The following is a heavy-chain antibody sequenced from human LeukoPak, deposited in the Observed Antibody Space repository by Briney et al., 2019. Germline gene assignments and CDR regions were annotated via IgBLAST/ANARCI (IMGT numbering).Heavy chain of an antibody. D-gene: IGHD1-26*01. CDR2: ISWNSGSL. CDR3: AKGTGRYWTFLDY. J-gene: IGHJ4*02. V-gene: IGHV3-9*01. CDR1: EFPFDDYA. Sequence: PGGSLRLSCAASEFPFDDYAMHWVRQAPGKGLEWVSGISWNSGSLDYVGSVKGRFTISRDNAKNSLYLEMNSLRPEDTALYYCAKGTGRYWTFLDYWGQGAPVTVSS.